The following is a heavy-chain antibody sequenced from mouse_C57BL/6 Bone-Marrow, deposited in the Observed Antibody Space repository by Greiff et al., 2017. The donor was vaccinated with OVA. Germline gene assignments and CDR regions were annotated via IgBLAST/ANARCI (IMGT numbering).Heavy chain of an antibody. Sequence: EVQLQQSGPELVKPGASVKISCKASGYTFTDYYMNWVKQSHGKSLEWIGDINPNNGGTSYNQKFKGKATLTVDKSSSTAYMELRSLTSEDSAVYYCAIRGYSNWDYWGQGTTLTVSS. CDR1: GYTFTDYY. V-gene: IGHV1-26*01. J-gene: IGHJ2*01. D-gene: IGHD2-5*01. CDR3: AIRGYSNWDY. CDR2: INPNNGGT.